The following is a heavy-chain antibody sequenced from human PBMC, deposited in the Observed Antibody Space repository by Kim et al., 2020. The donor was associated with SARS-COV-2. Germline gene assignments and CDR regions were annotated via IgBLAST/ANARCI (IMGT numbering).Heavy chain of an antibody. J-gene: IGHJ6*02. D-gene: IGHD2-2*01. Sequence: GGSLRLSCAASGFTFSSYGMHWVRQAPGKGLEWVAVISYDGSNKYYADSVKGRFTISRDNSKNTLYLQMNSLRAEDTAVYYCARASLVVPAAMRYYYYYGMDVWAKGPRSPSP. CDR1: GFTFSSYG. CDR2: ISYDGSNK. V-gene: IGHV3-30*03. CDR3: ARASLVVPAAMRYYYYYGMDV.